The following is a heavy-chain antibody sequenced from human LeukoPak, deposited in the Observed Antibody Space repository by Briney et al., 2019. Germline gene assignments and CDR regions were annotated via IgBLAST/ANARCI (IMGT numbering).Heavy chain of an antibody. D-gene: IGHD2-15*01. J-gene: IGHJ4*02. CDR3: ASRYCSGGSCYNRYYFDY. CDR1: GFTFTNYA. CDR2: ITGSGGST. Sequence: GGSLRLSCAASGFTFTNYAMSWVRQAPGKGLEWVSAITGSGGSTYYADSGKGRFTISRDTSKNTLYLQMNSLRAEDTAIYYCASRYCSGGSCYNRYYFDYWGQGTLVTVSS. V-gene: IGHV3-23*01.